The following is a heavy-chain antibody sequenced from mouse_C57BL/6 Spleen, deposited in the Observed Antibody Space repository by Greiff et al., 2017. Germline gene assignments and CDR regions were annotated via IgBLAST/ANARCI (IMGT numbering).Heavy chain of an antibody. D-gene: IGHD2-4*01. J-gene: IGHJ1*03. CDR3: ARSDYDYSWYFDV. V-gene: IGHV1-52*01. CDR1: GYTFTSYW. Sequence: QVQLKQPGAELVRPGSSVKLSCKASGYTFTSYWMHWVKQRPIQGLEWIGNIDPSDSETHYNQKFKDKATLTVDKSSSTADMQLSSLTSEDSAVYDWARSDYDYSWYFDVWGTGTTVTVAS. CDR2: IDPSDSET.